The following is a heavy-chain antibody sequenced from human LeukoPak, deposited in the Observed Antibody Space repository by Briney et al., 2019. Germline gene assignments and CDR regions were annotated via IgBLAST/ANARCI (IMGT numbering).Heavy chain of an antibody. Sequence: ASVKVSCKASGYTFTGYYMHWVRQAPGQGLEWMGWINPNSGGTNYAQKFQGRVTMTRDTSISTAYMELGRLRSDDTAVYYCARDRGELLWFGELLREESDAFDIWGQGTMVTVSS. CDR2: INPNSGGT. CDR3: ARDRGELLWFGELLREESDAFDI. CDR1: GYTFTGYY. J-gene: IGHJ3*02. D-gene: IGHD3-10*01. V-gene: IGHV1-2*02.